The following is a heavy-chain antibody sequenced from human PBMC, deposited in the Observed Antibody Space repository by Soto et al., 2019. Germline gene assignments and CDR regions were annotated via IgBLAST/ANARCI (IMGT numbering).Heavy chain of an antibody. D-gene: IGHD3-22*01. J-gene: IGHJ1*01. CDR2: ISSSSSYT. CDR1: GFTFSDYY. V-gene: IGHV3-11*05. Sequence: QVPLVESGGGLVKPGGSLRLSCAASGFTFSDYYMSWIRQAPGKGLEWVSYISSSSSYTNYADSVKGRFTISRDNAKNSLYLQMNSLRAEDTAVYYCARGNDEDMIVVAKYFQHWGQGTLVTVSS. CDR3: ARGNDEDMIVVAKYFQH.